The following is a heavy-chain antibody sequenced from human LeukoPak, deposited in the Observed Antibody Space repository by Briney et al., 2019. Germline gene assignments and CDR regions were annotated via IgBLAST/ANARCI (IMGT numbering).Heavy chain of an antibody. CDR1: GYTLTELS. CDR2: FDPEDGET. V-gene: IGHV1-24*01. Sequence: ASVKVSCKVSGYTLTELSMHWVRQAPGKGLEWMGGFDPEDGETIYAQKFQGRVTMTEDTSTDTAYMELSSLRSEDTAVYYCATRVAAATVREFDYWGQGTLVTVSS. D-gene: IGHD6-13*01. CDR3: ATRVAAATVREFDY. J-gene: IGHJ4*02.